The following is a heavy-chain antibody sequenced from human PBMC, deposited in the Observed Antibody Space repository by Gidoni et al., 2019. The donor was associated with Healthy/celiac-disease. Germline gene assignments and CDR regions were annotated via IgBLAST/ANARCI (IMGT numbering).Heavy chain of an antibody. CDR3: ARQEWELLMLYFDL. Sequence: QLQLQESGPGLVKPSETLSLTCTVSGGSISSSSYYWGWIRQPPGKGLEWIGSIYYSGSTYYNPSLKSRVTISVDTSKNQFSLKLSSVTSADTAVYYCARQEWELLMLYFDLWGRGTLVTVSS. J-gene: IGHJ2*01. CDR1: GGSISSSSYY. V-gene: IGHV4-39*01. CDR2: IYYSGST. D-gene: IGHD1-26*01.